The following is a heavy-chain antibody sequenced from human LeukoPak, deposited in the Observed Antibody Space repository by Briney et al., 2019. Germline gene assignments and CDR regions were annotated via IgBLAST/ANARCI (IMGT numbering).Heavy chain of an antibody. CDR1: GYTFTGYY. V-gene: IGHV1-2*06. CDR2: INPNSGGT. CDR3: ARGYCTTTNCYVDY. J-gene: IGHJ4*02. D-gene: IGHD2-2*01. Sequence: ASEKVSCKASGYTFTGYYMHWVRQAPGQGLEWMGRINPNSGGTNYAQKFQGRVTMTRDTSISTAYMELSRLRSDDTAVYYCARGYCTTTNCYVDYWGQGTLVTVSS.